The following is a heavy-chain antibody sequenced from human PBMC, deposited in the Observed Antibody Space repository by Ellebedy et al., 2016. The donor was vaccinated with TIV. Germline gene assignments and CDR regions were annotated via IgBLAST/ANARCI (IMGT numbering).Heavy chain of an antibody. J-gene: IGHJ4*02. Sequence: PGGSLRLSCAASGFTFGFSFSRYAISWVRQAPGKGLEWVANIKQDGSKRFYVDSVKGRITISRDNAKNSLYLQMNSLRVEDTAVYYCARGWDYWGQGTLVTVSS. CDR2: IKQDGSKR. CDR3: ARGWDY. CDR1: GFTFGFSFSRYA. V-gene: IGHV3-7*03.